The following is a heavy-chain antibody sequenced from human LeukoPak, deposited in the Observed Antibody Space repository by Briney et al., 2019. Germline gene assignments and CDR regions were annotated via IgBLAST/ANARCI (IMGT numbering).Heavy chain of an antibody. CDR1: GFTFSRYS. Sequence: PGGSLRLSRAVSGFTFSRYSMSWVRQAPRKRLEWVSSIRSRSSYIYYADPVKGRFTISRDNARNSLYLQMNSLRAEATAVYYCASTKSGGWYFDLWGRGTLVTVSS. CDR2: IRSRSSYI. V-gene: IGHV3-21*01. D-gene: IGHD2-8*01. CDR3: ASTKSGGWYFDL. J-gene: IGHJ2*01.